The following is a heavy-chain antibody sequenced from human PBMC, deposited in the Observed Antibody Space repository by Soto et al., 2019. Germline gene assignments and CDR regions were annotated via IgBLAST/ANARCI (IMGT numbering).Heavy chain of an antibody. Sequence: EVQLVESGGGLVQPGGSLRLSCEASGFTFRNYDMHWVRQGTGKGLEWVSGISAAGDPDYADSGEGRFTISRENAQNSFFLQMNSRRVGDTAVYYCARTDRDFYGMDVWGQGTTVIVSS. V-gene: IGHV3-13*05. J-gene: IGHJ6*02. CDR2: ISAAGDP. CDR3: ARTDRDFYGMDV. CDR1: GFTFRNYD.